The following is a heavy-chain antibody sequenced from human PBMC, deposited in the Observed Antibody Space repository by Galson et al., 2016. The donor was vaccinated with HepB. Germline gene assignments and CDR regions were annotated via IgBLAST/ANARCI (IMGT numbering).Heavy chain of an antibody. V-gene: IGHV3-30*18. Sequence: SLRLSCAASGFTFSSYGMHWVRQAPGKGLEWVAFISYDESNKYYADSVKGRFTISRDNSKNTLSLQMNSLRAEDTAVYYCAKDLLSDYVWGSYRFQDWGQGAPVTVSS. J-gene: IGHJ4*02. CDR3: AKDLLSDYVWGSYRFQD. D-gene: IGHD3-16*02. CDR1: GFTFSSYG. CDR2: ISYDESNK.